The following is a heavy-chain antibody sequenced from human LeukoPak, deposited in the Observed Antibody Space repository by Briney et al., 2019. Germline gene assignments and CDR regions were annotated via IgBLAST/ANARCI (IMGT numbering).Heavy chain of an antibody. CDR2: INPNSGGT. Sequence: ASVKVSCKASGYTFTGYYMHWVRQAPGQGLEWMGWINPNSGGTIYAQKFQGRVAMTRDTSISTVYMELSRLRSDDTAVYYCARDLMGIAYRGAFYYWGQGTLVTVSS. D-gene: IGHD6-13*01. CDR3: ARDLMGIAYRGAFYY. CDR1: GYTFTGYY. J-gene: IGHJ4*02. V-gene: IGHV1-2*02.